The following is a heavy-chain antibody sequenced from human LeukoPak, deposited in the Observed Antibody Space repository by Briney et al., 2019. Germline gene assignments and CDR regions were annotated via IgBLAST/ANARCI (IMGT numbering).Heavy chain of an antibody. Sequence: GGSLRLSCADSGFTFSGYEMNWVRRAPGKGLEWVSYISTSGSIIYYADSVKGRFTISRDNSKNTLYLQMNSLRAEDTAVYYCAKNAAAAGVNWFDPWGQGTLVTVSS. D-gene: IGHD6-13*01. J-gene: IGHJ5*02. CDR2: ISTSGSII. CDR1: GFTFSGYE. CDR3: AKNAAAAGVNWFDP. V-gene: IGHV3-48*03.